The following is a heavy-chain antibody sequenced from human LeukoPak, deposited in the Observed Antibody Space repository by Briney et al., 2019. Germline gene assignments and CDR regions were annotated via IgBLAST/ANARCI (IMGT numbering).Heavy chain of an antibody. V-gene: IGHV3-7*01. CDR3: ATPTAGTWHFDY. Sequence: GSLRLSCTASGFNFGDFAMHWVRQAPGKGLEWVANIKQDASERYYVDSVKGRFTISRDNAKNSLYLQMNSLRAEDTAVYYCATPTAGTWHFDYWGQGTLVTVSS. CDR2: IKQDASER. D-gene: IGHD1-1*01. J-gene: IGHJ4*02. CDR1: GFNFGDFA.